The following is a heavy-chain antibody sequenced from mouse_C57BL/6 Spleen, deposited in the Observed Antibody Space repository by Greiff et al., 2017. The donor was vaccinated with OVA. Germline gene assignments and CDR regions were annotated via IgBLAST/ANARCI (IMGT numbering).Heavy chain of an antibody. V-gene: IGHV1-9*01. CDR2: ILPGSGST. J-gene: IGHJ3*01. CDR1: GYTFTGYW. D-gene: IGHD2-5*01. Sequence: QVQLKESGAELMKPGASVKLSCKATGYTFTGYWIEWVKQRPGHGLEWIGEILPGSGSTNYNEKFKGKATFTADTSSNTAYMQLSSLTTEDSAIYYCARSGYSKSLLFAYWGQGTLVTVSA. CDR3: ARSGYSKSLLFAY.